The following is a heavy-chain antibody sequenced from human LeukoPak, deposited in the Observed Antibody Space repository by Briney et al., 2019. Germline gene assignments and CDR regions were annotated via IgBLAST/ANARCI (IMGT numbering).Heavy chain of an antibody. V-gene: IGHV3-23*01. CDR1: GFTFRTYA. Sequence: PGGSLRLSCAASGFTFRTYAMSWVRQAPGKGLEWVSAISGSGGSTYYADSVKGRFTISRDNSKNTLYLQMNSLRAEDTAVYYCAKVGAGSSKAKYIDYWGQGTLVTVSS. J-gene: IGHJ4*02. D-gene: IGHD6-6*01. CDR2: ISGSGGST. CDR3: AKVGAGSSKAKYIDY.